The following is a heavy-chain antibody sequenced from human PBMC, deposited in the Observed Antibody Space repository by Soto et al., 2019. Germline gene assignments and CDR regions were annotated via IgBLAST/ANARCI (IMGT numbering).Heavy chain of an antibody. CDR3: AKGARGDNLYYFDY. CDR1: GFTFDDYG. V-gene: IGHV3-9*01. D-gene: IGHD5-18*01. CDR2: ISWGSANI. Sequence: EVQLVEPGGALVQPGRSLRLSCAASGFTFDDYGMYWVRQAPGKGLEWVSGISWGSANIAYADSVKGRFTISRDNVKNSLYLQMNSLRIEDTALYYCAKGARGDNLYYFDYWGQGTLVAVSS. J-gene: IGHJ4*02.